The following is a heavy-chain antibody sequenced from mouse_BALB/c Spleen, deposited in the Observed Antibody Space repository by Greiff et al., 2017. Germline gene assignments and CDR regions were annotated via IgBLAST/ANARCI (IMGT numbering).Heavy chain of an antibody. Sequence: ESGPGLVKPSQSLSLTCSVTGYSITSGYYWNWIRQFPGNKLEWMGYISYDGSNNYNPSLKNRISITRDTSKNQFFLKLNSVTTEDTATYYCARAWLSYYYAMDYWGQGTSVTVSS. J-gene: IGHJ4*01. CDR2: ISYDGSN. CDR3: ARAWLSYYYAMDY. D-gene: IGHD2-2*01. CDR1: GYSITSGYY. V-gene: IGHV3-6*02.